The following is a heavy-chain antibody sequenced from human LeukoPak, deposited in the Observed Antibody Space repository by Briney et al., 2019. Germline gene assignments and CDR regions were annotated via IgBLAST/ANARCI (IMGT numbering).Heavy chain of an antibody. D-gene: IGHD5-18*01. CDR3: ARVDTAMVNGAFDI. J-gene: IGHJ3*02. V-gene: IGHV4-38-2*02. CDR1: GYSISSGYY. CDR2: IYHSGST. Sequence: SSETLSLTCTVSGYSISSGYYWGWIRQPPGKGLEWIGSIYHSGSTYYNPSLKSRVTISVDTSKNQFSLKLSSVTAADTAVYYCARVDTAMVNGAFDIWGQGTMVTVSS.